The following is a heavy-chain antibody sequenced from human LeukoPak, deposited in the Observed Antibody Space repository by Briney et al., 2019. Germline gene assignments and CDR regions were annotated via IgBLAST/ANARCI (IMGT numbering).Heavy chain of an antibody. Sequence: ASVKVSCTASGYTFTGYYMHWVRQAPGQGLEWMGWINPNSGGTNYAQKFQGRVTMTRDTSISTAYMELSRLRSDDTAVYYCARDLIMGGVDAFDIWGQGTMVTVSS. J-gene: IGHJ3*02. CDR1: GYTFTGYY. CDR3: ARDLIMGGVDAFDI. CDR2: INPNSGGT. V-gene: IGHV1-2*02. D-gene: IGHD3-10*01.